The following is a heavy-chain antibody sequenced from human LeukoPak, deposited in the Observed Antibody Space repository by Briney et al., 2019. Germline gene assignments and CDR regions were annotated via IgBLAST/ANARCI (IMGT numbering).Heavy chain of an antibody. Sequence: PSETLSLTCTVSGGSISSHYWSWIRQPPGKGLERIGYIYYSGSTNYNPSLKSRVTISVDTSKNQFSLKLSSVTAADTAVYYCARGYYDFWSGYSIPPDYWGQRTLVTVSS. J-gene: IGHJ4*02. CDR3: ARGYYDFWSGYSIPPDY. CDR1: GGSISSHY. D-gene: IGHD3-3*01. CDR2: IYYSGST. V-gene: IGHV4-59*11.